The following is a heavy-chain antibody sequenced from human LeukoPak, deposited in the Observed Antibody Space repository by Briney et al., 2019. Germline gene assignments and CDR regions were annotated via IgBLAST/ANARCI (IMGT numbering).Heavy chain of an antibody. V-gene: IGHV3-23*01. CDR2: ISASGGST. J-gene: IGHJ4*02. CDR3: AKRLGSTDY. CDR1: GFTFSSYA. Sequence: GGSLRLSCAVSGFTFSSYAMSWVRQAPGKGLEWVSGISASGGSTYYADSVKGRFTISRDNSKNTLYLQMNSLRAEDTAVYYCAKRLGSTDYWGQGTLVTVSS. D-gene: IGHD3-10*01.